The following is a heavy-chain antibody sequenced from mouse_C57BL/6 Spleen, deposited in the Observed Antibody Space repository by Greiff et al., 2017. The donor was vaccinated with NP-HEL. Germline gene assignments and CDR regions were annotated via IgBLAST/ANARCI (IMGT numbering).Heavy chain of an antibody. CDR2: IFPGSGST. CDR1: GYTFTSHW. J-gene: IGHJ4*01. V-gene: IGHV1-56*01. CDR3: ARSRGSSYGMDY. Sequence: VQLQQSGPELVRPGASVKISCKAPGYTFTSHWMQWVRQRPGQGLEWIGEIFPGSGSTYYNEKFKGKATLTVDPSSSTAYMQLSSLTAEDSAVYFCARSRGSSYGMDYWGQGTSVTVSS. D-gene: IGHD1-1*01.